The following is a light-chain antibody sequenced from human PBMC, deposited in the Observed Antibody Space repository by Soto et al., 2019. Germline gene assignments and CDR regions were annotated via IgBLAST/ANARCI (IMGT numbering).Light chain of an antibody. CDR3: QQYNNWTRT. CDR1: QRIYTN. J-gene: IGKJ1*01. Sequence: EIVMTQSPATLSVSPGERVTLSCWASQRIYTNLAWYQNTPGQAPRLLISGASTGATGIPARFSGSGSGTEFNLTISRLQSEDFAVYECQQYNNWTRTFGQGTKLDIK. V-gene: IGKV3-15*01. CDR2: GAS.